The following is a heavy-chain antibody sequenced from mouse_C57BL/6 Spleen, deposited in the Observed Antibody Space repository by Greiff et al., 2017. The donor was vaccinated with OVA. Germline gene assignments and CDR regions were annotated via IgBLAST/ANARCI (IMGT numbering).Heavy chain of an antibody. J-gene: IGHJ4*01. Sequence: QVQLQESGAELVRPGTSVKVSCKASGYAFTNYLIEWVKQRPGQGLEWIGVINPGSGGTNYNEKFKGKATLTADKSSSTAYMPLSSLTSDDSAVYSGARSVWDLDGDWDAMDYWGQGTSVTVYS. CDR3: ARSVWDLDGDWDAMDY. CDR2: INPGSGGT. CDR1: GYAFTNYL. V-gene: IGHV1-54*01. D-gene: IGHD2-13*01.